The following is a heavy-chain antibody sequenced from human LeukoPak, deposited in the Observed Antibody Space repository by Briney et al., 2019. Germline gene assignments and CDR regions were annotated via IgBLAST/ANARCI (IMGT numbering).Heavy chain of an antibody. D-gene: IGHD3-9*01. CDR2: ISAYNGNT. V-gene: IGHV1-18*01. CDR1: GYTFTSYG. CDR3: ARDLVAYYDILTGRDAFDI. J-gene: IGHJ3*02. Sequence: GASVKVSCKASGYTFTSYGISWVRQAPGQGLEWMGWISAYNGNTNYAQKLQGRVTMTTDTSTSTAYMELRSLRSDDTAVYYCARDLVAYYDILTGRDAFDIWGQGTMVTVSS.